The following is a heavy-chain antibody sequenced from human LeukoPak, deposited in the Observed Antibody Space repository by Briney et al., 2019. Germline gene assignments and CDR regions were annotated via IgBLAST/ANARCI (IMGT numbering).Heavy chain of an antibody. D-gene: IGHD2-15*01. CDR1: GGTFSSYA. Sequence: ASVKVSCKASGGTFSSYAISWVRQAPGQGLGWMGGIIPIFGTANYAQKFQGRVTITADESPSTAYMELSSLRSEDTAVYYCAREGLYQTFDYWGQGTLVTVSS. CDR2: IIPIFGTA. J-gene: IGHJ4*02. V-gene: IGHV1-69*13. CDR3: AREGLYQTFDY.